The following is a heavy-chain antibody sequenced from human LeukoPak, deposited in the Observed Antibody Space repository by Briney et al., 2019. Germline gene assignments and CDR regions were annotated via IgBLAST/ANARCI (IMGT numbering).Heavy chain of an antibody. V-gene: IGHV3-30*18. D-gene: IGHD3-10*01. Sequence: PGGSLRLSRVVSGFTLDDSAMHWVRHAPGKGREWGAVVSDDGEIKYYPASVHSRFTISRENSKTTTSLQTTSLRAHDTAVYYGAKESRGGPKPAVVLFYYHGMDVWGHGTAVTVSS. CDR3: AKESRGGPKPAVVLFYYHGMDV. J-gene: IGHJ6*02. CDR2: VSDDGEIK. CDR1: GFTLDDSA.